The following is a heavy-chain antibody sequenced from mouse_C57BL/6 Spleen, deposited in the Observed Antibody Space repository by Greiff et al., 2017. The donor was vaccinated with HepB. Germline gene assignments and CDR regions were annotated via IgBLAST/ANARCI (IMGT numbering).Heavy chain of an antibody. D-gene: IGHD3-2*02. J-gene: IGHJ3*01. CDR1: GYTFTSYG. Sequence: VQLQQSGAELARPGASVKLSCKASGYTFTSYGISWVKQRTGQGLEWIGEIYPRSGNTYYNEKFKGKATLTADKSSSTAYMELRSLTSEDSAVYFCAREVSTAQAFAYWGQGTLVTVSA. CDR3: AREVSTAQAFAY. V-gene: IGHV1-81*01. CDR2: IYPRSGNT.